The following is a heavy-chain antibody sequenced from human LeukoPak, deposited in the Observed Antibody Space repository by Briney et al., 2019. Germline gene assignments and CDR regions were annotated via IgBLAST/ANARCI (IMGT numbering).Heavy chain of an antibody. V-gene: IGHV3-23*01. CDR2: ISGSGGST. D-gene: IGHD3-22*01. CDR3: ARDMMITMIVVVTDGMDV. CDR1: GFTFSSYV. J-gene: IGHJ6*02. Sequence: PGGSLRLSCVASGFTFSSYVMSWVRQAPGKGLEWVPAISGSGGSTYYADSVKGRFTISRDNSKNTLYLQMNSLRAEDTAVYYCARDMMITMIVVVTDGMDVWGQGTTVTVSS.